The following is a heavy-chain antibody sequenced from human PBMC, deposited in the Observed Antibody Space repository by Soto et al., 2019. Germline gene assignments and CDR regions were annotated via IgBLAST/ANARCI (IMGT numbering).Heavy chain of an antibody. D-gene: IGHD3-16*01. Sequence: SVKVSCKASGGTFSMYAISCVLQSPLQWLEWMGGIIPIFGTANYAQKFQGRVTITADESTSTAYMELSSLRSEDTAVYYCARDPFGRAPGVWFDPWGQGTLVTVSS. CDR2: IIPIFGTA. CDR3: ARDPFGRAPGVWFDP. J-gene: IGHJ5*02. CDR1: GGTFSMYA. V-gene: IGHV1-69*13.